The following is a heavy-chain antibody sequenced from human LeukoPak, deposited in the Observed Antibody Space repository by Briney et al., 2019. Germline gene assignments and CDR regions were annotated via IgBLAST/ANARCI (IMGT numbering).Heavy chain of an antibody. J-gene: IGHJ6*03. CDR3: ARERVVPAAIYYYYYMDV. Sequence: SETLSLTCTVSGGSISSYYWSWIRQPPGKGLEWIGYMYHSGITNYNPSLKGRITILVDTSKNQFSLKLSSVTAADTAVYYCARERVVPAAIYYYYYMDVWGKGTTVTVSS. D-gene: IGHD2-2*01. CDR1: GGSISSYY. V-gene: IGHV4-59*12. CDR2: MYHSGIT.